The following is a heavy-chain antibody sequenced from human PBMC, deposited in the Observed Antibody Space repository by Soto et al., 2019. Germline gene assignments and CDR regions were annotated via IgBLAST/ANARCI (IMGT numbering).Heavy chain of an antibody. CDR3: ARGLAAAGTHYYYYGMDV. V-gene: IGHV5-51*01. CDR1: GYSFTSYW. J-gene: IGHJ6*02. D-gene: IGHD6-13*01. Sequence: GESLKISCKGSGYSFTSYWIGWVRQMPGKGLEWMGIIYPGDSDTRYSPSFQGQVTISADKSISTAYLQWSSLKASDTAMYYCARGLAAAGTHYYYYGMDVWGQGTTVTVSS. CDR2: IYPGDSDT.